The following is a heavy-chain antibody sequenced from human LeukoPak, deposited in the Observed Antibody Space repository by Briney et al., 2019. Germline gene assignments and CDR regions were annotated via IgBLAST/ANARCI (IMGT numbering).Heavy chain of an antibody. CDR3: AGGATTYVARFDY. Sequence: GGSLRLSCAASGFTVSSNYMSWVRQAPGKGLEWVSVIYSGGSTYYADSVKGRFTISRDNSKNTLYLQMNSLRAEDTAVYYCAGGATTYVARFDYWGQGTLVTVSS. V-gene: IGHV3-53*01. D-gene: IGHD1-26*01. CDR2: IYSGGST. J-gene: IGHJ4*02. CDR1: GFTVSSNY.